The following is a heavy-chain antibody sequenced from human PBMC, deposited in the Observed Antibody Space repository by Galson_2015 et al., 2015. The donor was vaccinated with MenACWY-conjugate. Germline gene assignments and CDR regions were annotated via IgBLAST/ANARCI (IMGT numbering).Heavy chain of an antibody. J-gene: IGHJ6*03. D-gene: IGHD2-2*01. CDR2: IYPGDSDT. CDR3: ARQLHYCSSASCYHPYYYYNMDV. CDR1: GYNFPSFW. V-gene: IGHV5-51*01. Sequence: QSGAEMKKAGESLKISCKVSGYNFPSFWIGWVRQVPGEGLEWMGIIYPGDSDTKYSPSFEGQVTISADKSINTAYLQWNSLKASDTAIYYCARQLHYCSSASCYHPYYYYNMDVWGQGTTVTVSS.